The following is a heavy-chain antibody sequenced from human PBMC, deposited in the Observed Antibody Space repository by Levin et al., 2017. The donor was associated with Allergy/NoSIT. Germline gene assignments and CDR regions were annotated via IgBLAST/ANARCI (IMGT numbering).Heavy chain of an antibody. CDR1: GGTFSSYA. CDR2: IIPIFGTA. J-gene: IGHJ6*02. D-gene: IGHD5-12*01. Sequence: SVKVSCKASGGTFSSYAISWVRQAPGQGLEWMGGIIPIFGTANYAQKFQGRVTITADESTSTAYMELSSLRSEDTAVYYCARRGSGYPKSGYYYYYGMDVWGQGTTVTVSS. V-gene: IGHV1-69*13. CDR3: ARRGSGYPKSGYYYYYGMDV.